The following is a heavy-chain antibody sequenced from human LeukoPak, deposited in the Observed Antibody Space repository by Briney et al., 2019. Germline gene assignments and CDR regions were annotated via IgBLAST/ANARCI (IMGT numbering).Heavy chain of an antibody. CDR3: AREDGDWGPNTSDI. D-gene: IGHD4-17*01. CDR2: ISSSGSTI. J-gene: IGHJ3*02. Sequence: PGGSLRLSCAASGFTFSSYEMNWVRQAPGKGLEWVSYISSSGSTIYYADSVKGRFTISRDNAKNSLYLQMNRLRDEDTAVYYCAREDGDWGPNTSDIWGQGTMVTVSS. CDR1: GFTFSSYE. V-gene: IGHV3-48*03.